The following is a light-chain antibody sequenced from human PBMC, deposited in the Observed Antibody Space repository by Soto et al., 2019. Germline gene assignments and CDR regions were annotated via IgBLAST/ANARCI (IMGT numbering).Light chain of an antibody. CDR1: QSISSW. Sequence: EIHMTQSPSTPSESLAERVTINCXXSQSISSWLAWYQQKPGKAPKLLIYKASSLESGVPSRFSGSGSGTEFTLTISSLQPDDFATYYCQQYNSYSPTTFGQGTRLEIK. CDR2: KAS. V-gene: IGKV1-5*03. CDR3: QQYNSYSPTT. J-gene: IGKJ5*01.